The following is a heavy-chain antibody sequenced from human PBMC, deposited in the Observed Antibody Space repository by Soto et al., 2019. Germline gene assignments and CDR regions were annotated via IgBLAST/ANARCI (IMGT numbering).Heavy chain of an antibody. V-gene: IGHV3-23*01. J-gene: IGHJ6*02. D-gene: IGHD1-1*01. CDR1: GFTFSTYA. CDR2: ISGSGGSI. Sequence: EVQLLESGGGLVQPGGSLRLSCAASGFTFSTYAMNWVRQAPGNGLEWVSAISGSGGSIHYADSVKGRFTISRDNSKNTLYLQMNSLRDEDTAVYHCVKGYWKGDLWGHATTVTVSS. CDR3: VKGYWKGDL.